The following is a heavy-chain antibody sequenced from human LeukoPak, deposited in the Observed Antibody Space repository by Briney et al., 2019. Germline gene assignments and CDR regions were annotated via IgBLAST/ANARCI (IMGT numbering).Heavy chain of an antibody. V-gene: IGHV1-2*02. CDR3: ARWGKSWFGELFLRYGMDV. D-gene: IGHD3-10*01. CDR1: GYTFTVYY. Sequence: GASVKVSCKASGYTFTVYYMHWVRQAPGQGLEWMGWINPNSGGSNYAQKFQGRVTMTRDTSISTAYMELSRLRSDDTAVYYCARWGKSWFGELFLRYGMDVWGQGTTVTVSS. J-gene: IGHJ6*02. CDR2: INPNSGGS.